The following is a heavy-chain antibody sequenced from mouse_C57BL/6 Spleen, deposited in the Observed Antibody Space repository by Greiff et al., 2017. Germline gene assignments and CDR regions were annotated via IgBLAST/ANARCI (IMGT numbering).Heavy chain of an antibody. CDR3: ARSDYAYGFAY. CDR1: GYAFSSSW. CDR2: IYPGDGDT. D-gene: IGHD2-2*01. Sequence: LEESGPELVKPGASVKISCKASGYAFSSSWMNWVKQRPGKGLEWIGRIYPGDGDTNYNGKFKGKATLTADKSSSTAYMLLSSLTSEDSAVYFCARSDYAYGFAYWGQGTLVTVSA. J-gene: IGHJ3*01. V-gene: IGHV1-82*01.